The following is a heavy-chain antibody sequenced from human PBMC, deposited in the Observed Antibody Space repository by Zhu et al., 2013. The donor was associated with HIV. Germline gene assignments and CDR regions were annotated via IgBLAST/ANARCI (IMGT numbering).Heavy chain of an antibody. CDR3: AGAEGAVPTTSGV. V-gene: IGHV4-34*01. D-gene: IGHD6-19*01. CDR2: INHSGST. CDR1: GGSFSGYY. Sequence: QVQLQQWGAGLLKPSETLSLTCAVYGGSFSGYYWSWIRQPPGKGLEWIGEINHSGSTNYNPSLKSRVTISVDTSKNQFSLKLSSVTAADTAVYYCAGAEGAVPTTSGVWGQGTLVTVSS. J-gene: IGHJ4*02.